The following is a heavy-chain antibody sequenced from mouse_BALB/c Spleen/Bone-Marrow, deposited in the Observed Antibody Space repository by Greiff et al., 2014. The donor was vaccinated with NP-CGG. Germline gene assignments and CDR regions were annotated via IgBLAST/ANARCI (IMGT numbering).Heavy chain of an antibody. V-gene: IGHV1-9*01. CDR2: ILPGSGTT. D-gene: IGHD2-3*01. CDR3: ARGGYDTSIFAY. Sequence: LVESGAELMKPGASVKISCKATGYTFSSYWIEWVNQRPGHGLEWIGEILPGSGTTHYNEKFKDKATFTADTSSNTAYMHLSSLTSEDSAVYYCARGGYDTSIFAYWGQGTLVTVSA. J-gene: IGHJ3*01. CDR1: GYTFSSYW.